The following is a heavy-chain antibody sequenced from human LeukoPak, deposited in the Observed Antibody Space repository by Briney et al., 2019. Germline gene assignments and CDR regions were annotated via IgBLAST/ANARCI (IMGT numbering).Heavy chain of an antibody. J-gene: IGHJ4*02. D-gene: IGHD4-17*01. CDR2: ISAYNGNT. V-gene: IGHV1-18*01. Sequence: ASVTVSCKSSGYTVTSYGISWVRQATGQGLEWMGWISAYNGNTNYAQKLQGRVTMTTDTSTSTAYMELRSLRSDDTAVYYCARTDYGDYGSPYYFDYWGQGTLVTVSS. CDR3: ARTDYGDYGSPYYFDY. CDR1: GYTVTSYG.